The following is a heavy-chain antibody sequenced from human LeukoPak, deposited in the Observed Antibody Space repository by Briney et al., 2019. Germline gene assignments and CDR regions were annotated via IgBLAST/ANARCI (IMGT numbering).Heavy chain of an antibody. Sequence: PGGSLRLSCAASGFTFSSYALSWVRQAPGKGLEWVSAISGSGGSTYYADSVKGRFTISRDNSKNTLYLQMNSLRAEDTAVYYCAKDPVTMVRGANLDYWGQGTLVTVSS. D-gene: IGHD3-10*01. CDR3: AKDPVTMVRGANLDY. CDR2: ISGSGGST. CDR1: GFTFSSYA. V-gene: IGHV3-23*01. J-gene: IGHJ4*02.